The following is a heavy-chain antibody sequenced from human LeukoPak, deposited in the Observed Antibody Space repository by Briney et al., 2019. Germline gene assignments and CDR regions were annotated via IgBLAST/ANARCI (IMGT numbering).Heavy chain of an antibody. J-gene: IGHJ3*02. CDR3: ARLWGFRPDGFDI. D-gene: IGHD2-21*01. CDR2: ISSSGSTI. CDR1: GFTFSSYE. Sequence: GGSLGLSCAASGFTFSSYEMNWVRQAPGKGLEWVSYISSSGSTIYYADSVKGRFTISRDNAKNSLYLQMNSLRAEDTAVYYCARLWGFRPDGFDIWGQGTMVTVSS. V-gene: IGHV3-48*03.